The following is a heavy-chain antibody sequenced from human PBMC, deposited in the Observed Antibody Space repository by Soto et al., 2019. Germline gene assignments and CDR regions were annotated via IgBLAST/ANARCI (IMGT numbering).Heavy chain of an antibody. CDR2: ISSGSTTI. Sequence: GGSLRLSCEVSGFTFRSYEMHWVRQAPGKGLEWLSYISSGSTTIYYADSVKGRFTISRDNGKNSLYLQMNSLRDEDTAVYYCARVRRNDASDYYGMDVWGQGTTVTVSS. V-gene: IGHV3-48*02. CDR1: GFTFRSYE. J-gene: IGHJ6*02. D-gene: IGHD1-1*01. CDR3: ARVRRNDASDYYGMDV.